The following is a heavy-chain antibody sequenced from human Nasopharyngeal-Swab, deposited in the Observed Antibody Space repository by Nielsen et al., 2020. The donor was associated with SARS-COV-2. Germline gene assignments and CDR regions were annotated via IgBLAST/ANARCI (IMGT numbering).Heavy chain of an antibody. CDR2: INAMGGTR. V-gene: IGHV3-23*01. CDR3: ANSPTPHVRGHFEN. CDR1: GFSFSSYA. J-gene: IGHJ4*02. Sequence: GESMKISCAASGFSFSSYAMAWVRQGPGRGLEWVSSINAMGGTRYYADSVNGRFTVSRDNYRNTLSLQMTSLRADDKAVYYCANSPTPHVRGHFENWGQGTLVTVSS. D-gene: IGHD3-10*01.